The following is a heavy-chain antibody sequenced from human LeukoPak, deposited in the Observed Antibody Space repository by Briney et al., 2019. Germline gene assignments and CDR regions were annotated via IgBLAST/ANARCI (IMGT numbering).Heavy chain of an antibody. Sequence: ASVKVSCKVSGYTLSEVSMHWVRQAPGKGLEWRGGFDAEDGETISAQKIQGRVTITEETSTDTAYMELSSLRSEDTAVYYCATEDPSGIEHLNAFDIWGQGTMVTVSS. V-gene: IGHV1-24*01. J-gene: IGHJ3*02. CDR2: FDAEDGET. CDR3: ATEDPSGIEHLNAFDI. D-gene: IGHD6-19*01. CDR1: GYTLSEVS.